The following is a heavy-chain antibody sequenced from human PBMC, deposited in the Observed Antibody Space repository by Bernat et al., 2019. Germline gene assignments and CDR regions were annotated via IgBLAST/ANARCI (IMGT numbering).Heavy chain of an antibody. V-gene: IGHV3-15*01. CDR1: GFTFSNAW. CDR2: IKSKTDGGTT. Sequence: EVQLVESGGGLVKPGGSLRLSCAASGFTFSNAWMSWVRQAPGQGLEWVGRIKSKTDGGTTDYTAHVKGRFTISRDDSKNTLYLQMNSLKTEDTAEYYCTTDRGKMTLPAFDIWGQGTMVTVSS. CDR3: TTDRGKMTLPAFDI. D-gene: IGHD3-10*01. J-gene: IGHJ3*02.